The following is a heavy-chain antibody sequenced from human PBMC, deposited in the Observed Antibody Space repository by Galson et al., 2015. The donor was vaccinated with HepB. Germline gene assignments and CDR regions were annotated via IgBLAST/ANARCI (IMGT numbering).Heavy chain of an antibody. CDR1: GGSISNSRYH. CDR3: ARLGYTSAFDI. Sequence: ETLSLTCTVSGGSISNSRYHWGRIRQPPGKGLECIVTIYYSGATYYNPSLKSRVTISIDTSKNQFSLNLSSVTAADTAVYYCARLGYTSAFDIWGQGTVVTVSS. J-gene: IGHJ3*02. V-gene: IGHV4-39*01. D-gene: IGHD2-2*02. CDR2: IYYSGAT.